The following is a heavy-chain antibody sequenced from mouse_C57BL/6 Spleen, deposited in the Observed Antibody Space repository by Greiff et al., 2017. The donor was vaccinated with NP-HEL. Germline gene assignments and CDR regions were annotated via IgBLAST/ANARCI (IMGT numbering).Heavy chain of an antibody. CDR2: ISYDGSN. CDR3: ARDPVYYYGREVYAMDY. V-gene: IGHV3-6*01. J-gene: IGHJ4*01. Sequence: VQLKESGPGLVKPSQSLSLTCSVTGYSITSGYYWNWIRQFPGNKLEWMGYISYDGSNNYNPSLKNRISITRDTSKNQFFLKLNSVTTEDTATYYCARDPVYYYGREVYAMDYWGQGTSVTVSS. D-gene: IGHD1-1*01. CDR1: GYSITSGYY.